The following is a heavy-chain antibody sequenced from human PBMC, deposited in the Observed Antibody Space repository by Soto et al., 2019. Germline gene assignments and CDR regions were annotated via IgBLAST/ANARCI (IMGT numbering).Heavy chain of an antibody. Sequence: PGESLRLSCVGSGFLFNGYYMVWIRQSPGKGLAWVSYLSSSGRTVYHAASVSGGLPLARDSAKTSLSLQMHSLRAEDTVHYYCAREGSYDARAYWGLGTRVTVSA. CDR3: AREGSYDARAY. CDR2: LSSSGRTV. D-gene: IGHD3-22*01. V-gene: IGHV3-11*04. J-gene: IGHJ4*02. CDR1: GFLFNGYY.